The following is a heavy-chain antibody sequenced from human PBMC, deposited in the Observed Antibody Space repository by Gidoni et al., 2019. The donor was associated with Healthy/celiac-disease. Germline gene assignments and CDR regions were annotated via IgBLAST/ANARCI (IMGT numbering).Heavy chain of an antibody. J-gene: IGHJ4*02. CDR2: ISYDGSNK. Sequence: QVQLVESGGGVVQPGRSLRLSCAASGFTFSSYGMHWVRQAPGKGLEWVAVISYDGSNKYYADSVKGRFTISRDNSKNTLYLQMNSLRAEDTAVYYCAKSWLLWFGGTGDLFDYWGQGTLVTVSS. CDR3: AKSWLLWFGGTGDLFDY. D-gene: IGHD3-10*01. V-gene: IGHV3-30*18. CDR1: GFTFSSYG.